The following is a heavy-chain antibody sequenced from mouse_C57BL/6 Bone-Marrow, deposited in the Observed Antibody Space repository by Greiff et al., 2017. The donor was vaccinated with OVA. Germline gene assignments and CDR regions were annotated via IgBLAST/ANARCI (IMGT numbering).Heavy chain of an antibody. CDR2: FDPENGDT. V-gene: IGHV14-4*01. CDR3: TEWLKDY. J-gene: IGHJ2*01. CDR1: GFNIKDDY. Sequence: EVQLQQSGAELVRPGASVKLSCTASGFNIKDDYMHWVKQRPEQGLEWIGWFDPENGDTEYASKFQGKATITADTSSNTAYLQLSSLTSEDTAVYYCTEWLKDYWGQGTTLTVSS. D-gene: IGHD2-2*01.